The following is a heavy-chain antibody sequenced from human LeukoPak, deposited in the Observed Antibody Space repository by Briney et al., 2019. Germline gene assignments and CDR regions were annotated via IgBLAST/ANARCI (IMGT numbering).Heavy chain of an antibody. CDR2: IWYDGSNK. J-gene: IGHJ4*02. D-gene: IGHD3-9*01. V-gene: IGHV3-30*19. CDR1: GFTFRSFG. Sequence: GRSLRLSCAASGFTFRSFGMHWVRQAPGKGLEWVAVIWYDGSNKYYADSVKGRFTISRDNSKNTLYLQMNSLRAEDTAVYYCARDVSGYYYLDYWGQGTLVTVSS. CDR3: ARDVSGYYYLDY.